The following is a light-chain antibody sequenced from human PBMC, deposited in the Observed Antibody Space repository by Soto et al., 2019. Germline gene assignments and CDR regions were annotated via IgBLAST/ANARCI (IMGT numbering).Light chain of an antibody. CDR1: QSVSSN. Sequence: DIVMTQSPSTLSVSPGERATLSCRASQSVSSNVAWYQQKPGQAPRLLIYGASARATGIPARFSGSGSGTEFTITISSLQSEDFAVYYCQQYNNWALSTFGPGTRVDIK. CDR3: QQYNNWALST. V-gene: IGKV3-15*01. CDR2: GAS. J-gene: IGKJ3*01.